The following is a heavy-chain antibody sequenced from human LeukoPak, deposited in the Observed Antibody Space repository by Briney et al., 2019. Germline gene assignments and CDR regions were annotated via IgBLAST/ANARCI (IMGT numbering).Heavy chain of an antibody. CDR2: ISAYNGNT. Sequence: GASVKVSCKASGYTFTSYGISWVRQAPGQGLEWMGWISAYNGNTNYAQKLQGRVTMTTDTSTSTAYMELRSLRSDDTAVYYCARDRRSLGITMVRGVINWGQGTLVTVSS. D-gene: IGHD3-10*01. J-gene: IGHJ4*02. V-gene: IGHV1-18*01. CDR1: GYTFTSYG. CDR3: ARDRRSLGITMVRGVIN.